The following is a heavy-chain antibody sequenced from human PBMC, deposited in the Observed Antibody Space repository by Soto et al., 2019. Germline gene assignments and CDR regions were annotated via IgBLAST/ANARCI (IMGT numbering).Heavy chain of an antibody. CDR3: ARAGHYSSGWYSYYYYGMDV. J-gene: IGHJ6*02. V-gene: IGHV3-21*01. CDR2: ISSSSRYI. CDR1: GFPFSSYS. D-gene: IGHD6-19*01. Sequence: EVQLVESGGGLVKPGGSLRLSCAASGFPFSSYSMNWVRQDPGKGLEWVSSISSSSRYIYYADSVKGRFTISRDNAKNSLYLQMNSLGAEDTAVYYCARAGHYSSGWYSYYYYGMDVWGQGTTVTVSS.